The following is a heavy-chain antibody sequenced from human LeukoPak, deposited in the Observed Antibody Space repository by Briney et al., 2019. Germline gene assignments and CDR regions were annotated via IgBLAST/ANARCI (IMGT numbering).Heavy chain of an antibody. CDR3: AKDSANYFGGAFDI. D-gene: IGHD3-16*01. Sequence: GGSLRLSCAASGFTFDDYAMNWVRHAPGKGLEWVSGISWNSGSIGYADSVKGRFTISRDNAKNSLYLQMNSLRAEDTALYYCAKDSANYFGGAFDIWGQGTMVTVSS. V-gene: IGHV3-9*01. J-gene: IGHJ3*02. CDR1: GFTFDDYA. CDR2: ISWNSGSI.